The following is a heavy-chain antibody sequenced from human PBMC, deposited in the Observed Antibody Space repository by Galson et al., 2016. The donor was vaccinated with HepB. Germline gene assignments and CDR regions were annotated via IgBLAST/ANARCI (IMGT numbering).Heavy chain of an antibody. Sequence: SPRLRCAASGFTFSSYSLNWVRQAPGNGLEWVSSISGSNSYIYYADSVKGRFTISRDNAKNTLYLQMNSLRAEDTAVYYCARGREFIAVTGSRLFDPWGQGTLVTISS. CDR3: ARGREFIAVTGSRLFDP. CDR1: GFTFSSYS. J-gene: IGHJ5*02. V-gene: IGHV3-21*01. D-gene: IGHD6-19*01. CDR2: ISGSNSYI.